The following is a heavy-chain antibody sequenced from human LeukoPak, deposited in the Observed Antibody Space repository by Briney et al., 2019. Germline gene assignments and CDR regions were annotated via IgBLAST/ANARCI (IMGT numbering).Heavy chain of an antibody. Sequence: ASVKVSCKASGYTFTGYFIHWVRQAPGQGLEWMGWINPNSGGTNYAQKFQGRVTMTRDTSISTAYMELSRLRSDDTAVYYCARDNVAGEGYWFDPWGQGTLVTVSS. CDR1: GYTFTGYF. CDR3: ARDNVAGEGYWFDP. J-gene: IGHJ5*02. CDR2: INPNSGGT. V-gene: IGHV1-2*02. D-gene: IGHD6-19*01.